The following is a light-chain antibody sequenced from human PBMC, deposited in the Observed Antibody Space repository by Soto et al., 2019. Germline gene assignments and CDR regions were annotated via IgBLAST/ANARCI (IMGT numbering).Light chain of an antibody. Sequence: DIQMTQSPSTLSASVGDRVTITCRASQSISSWLAWYQQKPGKAPKLLIYDASSLESGVPSRFRGSGSGTEFPLTISSLQPDDFATYYCQQYNSYSSWTFGQGTKVEIK. CDR2: DAS. CDR1: QSISSW. CDR3: QQYNSYSSWT. J-gene: IGKJ1*01. V-gene: IGKV1-5*01.